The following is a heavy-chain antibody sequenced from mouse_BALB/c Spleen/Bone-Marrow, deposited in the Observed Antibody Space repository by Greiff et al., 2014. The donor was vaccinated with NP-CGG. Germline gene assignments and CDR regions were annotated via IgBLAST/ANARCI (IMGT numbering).Heavy chain of an antibody. CDR2: IYPGDGDT. CDR3: ARDDGFAY. Sequence: VQLQESGAELVRPGSSVKISCKASGYAFSSYWMNWVKQRPGQGLEWIGQIYPGDGDTNYNGKFKGKATLTADKSSSTAYMQLSSLTSEDSAVYFCARDDGFAYWGHGTLVTVSA. D-gene: IGHD2-12*01. J-gene: IGHJ3*01. V-gene: IGHV1-80*01. CDR1: GYAFSSYW.